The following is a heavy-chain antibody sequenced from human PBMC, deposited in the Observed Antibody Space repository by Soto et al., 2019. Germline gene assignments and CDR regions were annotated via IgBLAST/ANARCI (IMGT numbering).Heavy chain of an antibody. Sequence: GGSLRLSCAASGFTFSSYWMSWVRQAPGKGLEWVANIKQDGSEKYYVDSVKGRFTISRDNAKNSLYLQMNSLRAEDTAVYYCARALAFYYYDSSGYYYFDYWGQGTLVTVSS. V-gene: IGHV3-7*05. CDR3: ARALAFYYYDSSGYYYFDY. D-gene: IGHD3-22*01. CDR2: IKQDGSEK. CDR1: GFTFSSYW. J-gene: IGHJ4*02.